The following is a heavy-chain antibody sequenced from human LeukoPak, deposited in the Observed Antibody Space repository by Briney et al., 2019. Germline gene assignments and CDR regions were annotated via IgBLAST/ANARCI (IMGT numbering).Heavy chain of an antibody. CDR2: ISDSGGRT. CDR3: AKHSTYCSGGSCQEDFDY. Sequence: GGSLRLSCAASGFTFSSYAMSWVRQAPGKGLEWVSAISDSGGRTYYAGSVKGRFTISRDNSKNMLYLQMESLRAEDTAVYYCAKHSTYCSGGSCQEDFDYWGQGTLVTVSS. J-gene: IGHJ4*02. V-gene: IGHV3-23*01. CDR1: GFTFSSYA. D-gene: IGHD2-15*01.